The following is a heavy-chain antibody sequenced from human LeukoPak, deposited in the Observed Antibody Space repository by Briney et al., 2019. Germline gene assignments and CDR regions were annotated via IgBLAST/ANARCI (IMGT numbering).Heavy chain of an antibody. J-gene: IGHJ4*02. CDR3: AREGGAVAGNLDY. CDR2: IWYDGTKE. V-gene: IGHV3-33*01. CDR1: GFTFSSYG. D-gene: IGHD6-19*01. Sequence: GGSLRLSCAASGFTFSSYGMHWVRQAPGKGLEWVAIIWYDGTKEHYGDSMKGRFTISRDNSKNTLYLQMDSLRAEDTAVYYCAREGGAVAGNLDYWGQGTLVTVSS.